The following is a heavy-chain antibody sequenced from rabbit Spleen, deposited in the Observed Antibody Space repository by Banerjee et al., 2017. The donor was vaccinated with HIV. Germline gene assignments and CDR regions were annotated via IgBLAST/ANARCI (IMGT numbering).Heavy chain of an antibody. CDR1: GFSFSSSYW. Sequence: QQQLVESGGDLVKPEGSLTLTCTASGFSFSSSYWICWVRQAPGKGLEWIACIYAGSSNSTYYATWAKGRFTISKTSSTTVTLQMTSLTAADTATYFCARDTGTSFSSYGMDLWGQGTLVTVS. CDR3: ARDTGTSFSSYGMDL. V-gene: IGHV1S45*01. D-gene: IGHD7-1*01. CDR2: IYAGSSNST. J-gene: IGHJ6*01.